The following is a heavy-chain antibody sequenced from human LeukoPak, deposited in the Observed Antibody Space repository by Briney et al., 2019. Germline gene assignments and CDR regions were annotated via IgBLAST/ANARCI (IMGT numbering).Heavy chain of an antibody. D-gene: IGHD3-16*01. Sequence: SETLSLTCTVSGVFMRNYYWSWIRQPAGKGLEWIGHINSIGITKYNPSLKRRVAISVDTSKNQFSLKLSSVTAAETALYYCARDFTLGGDSYFDYWGQGVLVTVSS. CDR2: INSIGIT. J-gene: IGHJ4*02. CDR3: ARDFTLGGDSYFDY. V-gene: IGHV4-59*01. CDR1: GVFMRNYY.